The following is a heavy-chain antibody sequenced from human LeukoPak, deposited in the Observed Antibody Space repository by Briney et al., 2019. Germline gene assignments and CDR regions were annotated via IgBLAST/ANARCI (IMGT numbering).Heavy chain of an antibody. V-gene: IGHV3-23*01. CDR3: ASSSVVREDY. J-gene: IGHJ4*02. D-gene: IGHD4-23*01. CDR2: ISVSGGST. CDR1: GFTFSSYA. Sequence: GGSLRLSCAASGFTFSSYAMSWVRQAPGKGLEWVSAISVSGGSTYYADSVKGRFTISRDNSKNTLYLQMNSLRAEDTAVYYCASSSVVREDYWGQGTLVTVSS.